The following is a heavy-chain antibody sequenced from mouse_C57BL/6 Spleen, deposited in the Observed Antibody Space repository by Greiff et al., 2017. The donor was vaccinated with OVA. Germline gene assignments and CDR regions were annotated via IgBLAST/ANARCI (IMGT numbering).Heavy chain of an antibody. CDR3: ARRDYGSSPMDY. V-gene: IGHV5-17*01. J-gene: IGHJ2*01. D-gene: IGHD1-1*01. CDR2: ISSGSSTI. CDR1: GFTFSDYG. Sequence: EVNVVESGGGLVKPGGSLKLSCAASGFTFSDYGMHWVRQAPEKGLEWVAYISSGSSTIYYADTGKGRFTISRNNAKNTLFLQMTSLRSGDTAMYYGARRDYGSSPMDYWGQGTTLTVSS.